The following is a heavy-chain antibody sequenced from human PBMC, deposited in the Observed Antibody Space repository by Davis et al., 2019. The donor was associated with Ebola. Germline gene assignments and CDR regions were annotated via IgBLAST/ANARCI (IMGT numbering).Heavy chain of an antibody. CDR3: ARDYYGSVRYYYGMDA. V-gene: IGHV1-69*13. Sequence: SVKVSCKASGDSFSTYAIVWVRQAPGQGLEWMGGIIPIVGTANFAQKFQGRVSITADDSTNTAYMELSRLRSEDTAVYYCARDYYGSVRYYYGMDARGQGTTVTVSS. CDR2: IIPIVGTA. CDR1: GDSFSTYA. J-gene: IGHJ6*02. D-gene: IGHD3-10*01.